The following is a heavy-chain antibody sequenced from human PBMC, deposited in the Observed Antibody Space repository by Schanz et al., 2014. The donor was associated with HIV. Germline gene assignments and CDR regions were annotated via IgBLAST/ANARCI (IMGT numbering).Heavy chain of an antibody. D-gene: IGHD4-4*01. CDR2: IIPILGTA. Sequence: QVQLVQSGAEVKKPGSSVKVPCRASGGTFSTDAISWVRQAPGQGLEWMGGIIPILGTANYAQKFQGRVTITADESTSTVYMDLGSLRSEDTAVYYCARDGSKTIDYWGQGTLVTV. CDR1: GGTFSTDA. V-gene: IGHV1-69*01. CDR3: ARDGSKTIDY. J-gene: IGHJ4*02.